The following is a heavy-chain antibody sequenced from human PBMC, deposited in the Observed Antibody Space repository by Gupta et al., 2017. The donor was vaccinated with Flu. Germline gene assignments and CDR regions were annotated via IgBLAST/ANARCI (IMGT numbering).Heavy chain of an antibody. J-gene: IGHJ4*02. CDR1: GGPFSSYT. Sequence: QVQLVQSGAEVKKPGSSVKVSCKASGGPFSSYTISWVRQAPGQGLEWMGRIIPILGIANYAQKFQGRVTITADKSTSTAYMELSSLRSEDTAVYYCARDYGGNSGGNYWGQGTLVTVSS. D-gene: IGHD4-23*01. CDR2: IIPILGIA. V-gene: IGHV1-69*08. CDR3: ARDYGGNSGGNY.